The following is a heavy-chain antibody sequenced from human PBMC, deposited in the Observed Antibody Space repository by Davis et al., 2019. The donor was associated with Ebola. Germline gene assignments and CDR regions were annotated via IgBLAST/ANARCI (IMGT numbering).Heavy chain of an antibody. J-gene: IGHJ5*02. Sequence: SVPVSRMAPVYTFTNYGITWLRPAPGQGLEWMGWINVYSGNTNYAQKPQGRVTMTTDKSTSTAYMELRSLRSDDTAVYYCAVNASGYDALDPWGQGTPVTVSS. CDR2: INVYSGNT. CDR3: AVNASGYDALDP. D-gene: IGHD3-16*01. V-gene: IGHV1-18*01. CDR1: VYTFTNYG.